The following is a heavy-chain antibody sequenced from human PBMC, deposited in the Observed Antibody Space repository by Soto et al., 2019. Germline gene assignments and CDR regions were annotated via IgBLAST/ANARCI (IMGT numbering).Heavy chain of an antibody. D-gene: IGHD2-2*01. V-gene: IGHV1-69*02. CDR3: ARGGYCSSSVCYYMDV. CDR1: GGTFSSYT. CDR2: IIPILGIA. Sequence: SVKVSCKASGGTFSSYTISWVRQAPGQGLEWMGRIIPILGIANYAQKFQGRVTITADKSTSTAYMELSSLRSEDTAVYYCARGGYCSSSVCYYMDVWGKGTTVTVSS. J-gene: IGHJ6*03.